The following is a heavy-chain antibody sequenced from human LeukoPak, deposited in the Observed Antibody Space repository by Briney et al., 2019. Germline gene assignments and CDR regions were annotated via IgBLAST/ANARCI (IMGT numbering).Heavy chain of an antibody. CDR3: VRHDGRGGATMGAFDS. CDR1: AGSFISSSHH. CDR2: VYYGRTT. J-gene: IGHJ5*01. Sequence: SETLSLTCTVSAGSFISSSHHWGWIRQSPGKGLEWIGTVYYGRTTYYNPSLDGRVTISLDTSANHFSLQLNSVTSADTAVYYCVRHDGRGGATMGAFDSWGQGSLVTVSS. V-gene: IGHV4-39*01. D-gene: IGHD5-12*01.